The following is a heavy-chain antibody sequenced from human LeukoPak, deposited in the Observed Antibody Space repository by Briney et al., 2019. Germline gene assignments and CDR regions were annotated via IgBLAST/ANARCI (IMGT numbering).Heavy chain of an antibody. CDR1: GGSISSGDSF. Sequence: PSETLSLTCTVSGGSISSGDSFWSWIRQPPGRGLEWIGYIYYIGNTYYNPPLKSRITISVDTSKNQFSLKLSSVTAADTAVYYCARVPDADYGDNSGGYWGQGTLVTVSS. V-gene: IGHV4-30-4*01. CDR3: ARVPDADYGDNSGGY. CDR2: IYYIGNT. J-gene: IGHJ4*02. D-gene: IGHD4-23*01.